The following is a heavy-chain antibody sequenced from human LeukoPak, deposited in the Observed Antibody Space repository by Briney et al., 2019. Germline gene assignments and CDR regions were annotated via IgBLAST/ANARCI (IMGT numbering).Heavy chain of an antibody. CDR2: IYYSGST. V-gene: IGHV4-39*01. CDR3: ARQKSIAAAGTYQPLGAYFDY. J-gene: IGHJ4*02. D-gene: IGHD6-13*01. Sequence: SETLSLTCTVSGGSISSSSYYWGWIRQPPGKGLEWIGSIYYSGSTYYNPSLKSRVTISVDTSKNQFSLKLSSVTAADTAVYYCARQKSIAAAGTYQPLGAYFDYWGQGTLVTVSS. CDR1: GGSISSSSYY.